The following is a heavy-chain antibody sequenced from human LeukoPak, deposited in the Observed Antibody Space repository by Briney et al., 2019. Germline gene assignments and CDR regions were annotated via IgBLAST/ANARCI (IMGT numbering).Heavy chain of an antibody. V-gene: IGHV3-21*01. CDR2: ISSSSSYI. CDR1: GFTFSSYS. CDR3: ARETFAFDI. J-gene: IGHJ3*02. Sequence: GGSLRLSCAASGFTFSSYSMNWVRQAPGKGLEWVSSISSSSSYIYYVDSVKGRFTITRDNAKNSLYLQMNSLRAEDTAVYYCARETFAFDIWGQGTMVTVSS.